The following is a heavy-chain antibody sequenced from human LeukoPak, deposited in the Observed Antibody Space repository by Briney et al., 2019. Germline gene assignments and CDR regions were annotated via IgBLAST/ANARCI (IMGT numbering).Heavy chain of an antibody. Sequence: GGSQRLSCAASGFTFSSYGMHWVRQAPGKGLEWVAVIWYDGSNKYYADSVKGRFTISRDNSKNTLYLQMNSQRAEDTAVYYCARDFFREYSSSSGDYWGQGTLVTVSS. D-gene: IGHD6-6*01. J-gene: IGHJ4*02. CDR1: GFTFSSYG. V-gene: IGHV3-33*01. CDR3: ARDFFREYSSSSGDY. CDR2: IWYDGSNK.